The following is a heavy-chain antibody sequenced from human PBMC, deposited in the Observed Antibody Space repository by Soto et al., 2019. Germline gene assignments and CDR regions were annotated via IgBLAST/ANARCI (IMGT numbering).Heavy chain of an antibody. Sequence: PGGSLRLSCAASGFTFDDYAMHWVRQAPGKGLEWVSGISWNSGSIGYADSVKGRFTISRDNAKNSLYLQMNSLRAEDTALYYRAKGGVLRFLEWLLLYFDYWGQGTLVTVSS. CDR3: AKGGVLRFLEWLLLYFDY. CDR1: GFTFDDYA. V-gene: IGHV3-9*01. D-gene: IGHD3-3*01. CDR2: ISWNSGSI. J-gene: IGHJ4*02.